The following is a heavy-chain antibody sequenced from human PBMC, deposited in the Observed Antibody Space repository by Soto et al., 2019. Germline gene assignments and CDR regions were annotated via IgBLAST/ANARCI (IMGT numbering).Heavy chain of an antibody. CDR2: LYDVDGS. J-gene: IGHJ3*01. CDR1: GLTVSGKKY. Sequence: GGSLRLSCAAFGLTVSGKKYVAWVRQAPGKGLEWVSALYDVDGSFYADSVKGRFTTSSDSSKTTVYLQMNGLRPDDTAVYYCASWHEREHAYDVWGQGTTVTVSS. V-gene: IGHV3-53*01. D-gene: IGHD1-1*01. CDR3: ASWHEREHAYDV.